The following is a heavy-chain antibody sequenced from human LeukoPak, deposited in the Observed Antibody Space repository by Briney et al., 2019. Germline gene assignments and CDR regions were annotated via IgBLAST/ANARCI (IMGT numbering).Heavy chain of an antibody. CDR3: SRDTDNYDGSGYLFDY. J-gene: IGHJ4*02. D-gene: IGHD3-22*01. Sequence: GASVTVSCKASGYTFTTYGISWVRQAPGQGLEWMGWISTYNGDTNYAQKLQGRITMTTDASTSTAYIELRSLRSDDTAVYYCSRDTDNYDGSGYLFDYWGQGTLVTVSS. CDR1: GYTFTTYG. CDR2: ISTYNGDT. V-gene: IGHV1-18*01.